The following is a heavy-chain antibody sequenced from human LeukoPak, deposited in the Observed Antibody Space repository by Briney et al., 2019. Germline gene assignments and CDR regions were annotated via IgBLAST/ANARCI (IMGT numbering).Heavy chain of an antibody. Sequence: GASVKVSCKASGYTFTRYYMHWVRQAPGQGLEWMGWINPNSGGTNYAQKFQGRVTMTRDTSISTAYMELSRLRSDDTAVYYCARGADSSGYYYSYWGQGTLVTVSS. J-gene: IGHJ4*02. CDR3: ARGADSSGYYYSY. CDR1: GYTFTRYY. V-gene: IGHV1-2*02. CDR2: INPNSGGT. D-gene: IGHD3-22*01.